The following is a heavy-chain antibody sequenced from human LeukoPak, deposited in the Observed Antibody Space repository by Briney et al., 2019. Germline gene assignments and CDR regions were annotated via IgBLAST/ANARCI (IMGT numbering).Heavy chain of an antibody. CDR3: ARENSGDKGDY. D-gene: IGHD4-23*01. CDR1: GGTFSSYA. CDR2: IIPILGIA. V-gene: IGHV1-69*04. Sequence: ASVKVSCKASGGTFSSYAISWVRQAPGQGLEWMGRIIPILGIANYAQKFQGRVTITADKSTSTAYMELSSLRSEDTAVYYCARENSGDKGDYWGQGTLVTVSS. J-gene: IGHJ4*02.